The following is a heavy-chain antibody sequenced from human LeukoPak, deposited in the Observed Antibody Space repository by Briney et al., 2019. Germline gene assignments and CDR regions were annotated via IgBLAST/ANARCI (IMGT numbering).Heavy chain of an antibody. J-gene: IGHJ3*01. CDR1: GGSISGYY. Sequence: PSDTLSLICTVSGGSISGYYWSWIRQPPGKGLEYIGYIYYSGSANYNPSLKSRVTISVDTSKNQFSLKLSSVTAADTAVYYCARHFRAFDVWGQGTMVTVSS. V-gene: IGHV4-59*08. D-gene: IGHD2/OR15-2a*01. CDR3: ARHFRAFDV. CDR2: IYYSGSA.